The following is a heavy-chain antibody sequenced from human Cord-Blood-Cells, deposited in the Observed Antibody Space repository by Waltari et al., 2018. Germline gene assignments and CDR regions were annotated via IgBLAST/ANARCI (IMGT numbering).Heavy chain of an antibody. D-gene: IGHD2-15*01. J-gene: IGHJ4*02. Sequence: EVQLVESGGGLVQPGGSLRPSCAASGFTFSSYQMNWVRQAPGKGLEWVSYISSSGSTIYYADSVKGRFTISRDNAKNSLYLQMNSLRAEDTAVYYCARVSLVVVADYWGQGTLVTVSS. CDR1: GFTFSSYQ. V-gene: IGHV3-48*03. CDR3: ARVSLVVVADY. CDR2: ISSSGSTI.